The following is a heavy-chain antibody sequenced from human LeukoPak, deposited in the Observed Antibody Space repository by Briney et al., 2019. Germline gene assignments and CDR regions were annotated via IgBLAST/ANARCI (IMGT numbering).Heavy chain of an antibody. CDR3: ATGWELRYFDWLFPYYYYYMDV. CDR1: GGSISSYY. V-gene: IGHV4-59*01. Sequence: PSETLSLTCTVSGGSISSYYWSWIRQPPGKGLEWIGYIYYSGSTNYNPSLKSRVTISVDTSKNQFSLKLSSVTAADTAGYYCATGWELRYFDWLFPYYYYYMDVWGKGTTVTVSS. D-gene: IGHD3-9*01. CDR2: IYYSGST. J-gene: IGHJ6*03.